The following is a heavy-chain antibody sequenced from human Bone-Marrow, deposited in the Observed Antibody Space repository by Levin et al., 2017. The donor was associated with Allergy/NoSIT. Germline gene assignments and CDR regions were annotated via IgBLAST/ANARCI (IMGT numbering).Heavy chain of an antibody. Sequence: ASVKVSCKASGYTFTGYYMHWVRQAPGQGLEWMGWINPNSGGTNYAQKFQGRVTMTRDTSISTAYMELSRLRSDDTAVYYCARDFDPAYYDSSGYYYDYWGQGTLVTVSS. V-gene: IGHV1-2*02. CDR2: INPNSGGT. CDR3: ARDFDPAYYDSSGYYYDY. D-gene: IGHD3-22*01. J-gene: IGHJ4*02. CDR1: GYTFTGYY.